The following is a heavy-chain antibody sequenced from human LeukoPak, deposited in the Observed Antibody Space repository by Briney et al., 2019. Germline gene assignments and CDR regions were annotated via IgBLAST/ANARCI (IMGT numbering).Heavy chain of an antibody. CDR2: IYYSGST. D-gene: IGHD3-22*01. J-gene: IGHJ4*02. Sequence: PSETLSLTCTVSGGSISSGGYYWSWIRQHPGKGLECIGYIYYSGSTYYNPSLKSRVTISVDTSKNQFSLKLSSVTAADTAVYYCARTHHPHYYDSSGHLVDYWGQGTLVTVSS. V-gene: IGHV4-31*03. CDR3: ARTHHPHYYDSSGHLVDY. CDR1: GGSISSGGYY.